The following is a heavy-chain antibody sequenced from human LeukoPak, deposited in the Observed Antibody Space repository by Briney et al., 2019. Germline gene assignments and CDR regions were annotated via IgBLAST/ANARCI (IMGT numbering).Heavy chain of an antibody. CDR2: ISAYNGNT. J-gene: IGHJ5*02. CDR3: ARDLNDYSNQPNWFDP. CDR1: GYTFTSYG. Sequence: ASVKVSCKASGYTFTSYGISWVRQAPGQGLEWMGWISAYNGNTNYAQKLQGRVTMTTDTSTSTAYMELRSLRSDDTAVYYCARDLNDYSNQPNWFDPWGQGTLVTVSS. V-gene: IGHV1-18*01. D-gene: IGHD4-11*01.